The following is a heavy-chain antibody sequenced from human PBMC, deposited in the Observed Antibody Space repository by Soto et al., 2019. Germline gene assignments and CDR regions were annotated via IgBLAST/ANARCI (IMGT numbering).Heavy chain of an antibody. CDR1: GDCITSGGYY. CDR2: VYHSGST. CDR3: SREYYYDSSGFDY. V-gene: IGHV4-30-4*08. Sequence: PSETLSLPCNVSGDCITSGGYYWNWIRQQPGKGLEWIGYVYHSGSTYYNPSLKSRVTISVDTSKNQLSLKLSSLTAQATAVHYCSREYYYDSSGFDYWGKGTLGTVSS. D-gene: IGHD3-22*01. J-gene: IGHJ4*02.